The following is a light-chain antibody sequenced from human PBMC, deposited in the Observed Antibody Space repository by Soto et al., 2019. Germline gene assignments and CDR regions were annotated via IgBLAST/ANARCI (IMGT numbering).Light chain of an antibody. CDR1: SIDVGGYNY. Sequence: QSALTQPPSASGSPGQSVTISCTGTSIDVGGYNYVSWYQQHPGKAPKLMIYEVSKRPSGVPDRFSGSKSGNTASLTVSGLQAEDEADYYCNSYAGSNNFLFGTGTKLTVL. CDR2: EVS. V-gene: IGLV2-8*01. J-gene: IGLJ1*01. CDR3: NSYAGSNNFL.